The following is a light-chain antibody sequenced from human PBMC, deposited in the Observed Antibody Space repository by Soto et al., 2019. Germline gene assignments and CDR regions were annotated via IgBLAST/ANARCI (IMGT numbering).Light chain of an antibody. J-gene: IGKJ2*01. Sequence: EIVLTQSPATLSLSPGERATLSCRASQSVSSYVAWYQQKPGQAPRLLIYDASNRATGIPARFSGSGSGTDFTLTISSLEPEDFAVYYCQQRSNWPTFSQGTKLEIK. CDR2: DAS. CDR3: QQRSNWPT. V-gene: IGKV3-11*01. CDR1: QSVSSY.